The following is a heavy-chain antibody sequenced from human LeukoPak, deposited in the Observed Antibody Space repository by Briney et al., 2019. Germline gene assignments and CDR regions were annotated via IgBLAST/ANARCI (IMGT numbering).Heavy chain of an antibody. J-gene: IGHJ4*02. Sequence: SETLSLTCAVYGGSFSGYYWSWIRQPPGKGLEWIGEINHSGSTNYNPSLKSRVTISVDTSKNQFSLKLSSVTAADTAVYYCARHGWVVVIDYWGQGTLVTVSS. CDR3: ARHGWVVVIDY. D-gene: IGHD2-2*01. CDR2: INHSGST. CDR1: GGSFSGYY. V-gene: IGHV4-34*01.